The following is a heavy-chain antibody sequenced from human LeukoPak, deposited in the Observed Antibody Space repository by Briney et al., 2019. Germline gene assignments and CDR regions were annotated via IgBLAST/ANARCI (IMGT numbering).Heavy chain of an antibody. CDR3: ARFLQYSSSWYNWFDP. J-gene: IGHJ5*02. V-gene: IGHV4-34*01. D-gene: IGHD6-13*01. CDR1: GGSFSGYY. Sequence: SETLSLTCAVYGGSFSGYYRSWIRQPPGKGLEWIGEINHSGSTNYNPSLKSRVTISVDTSKNQFSLKLSSVTAADTAVYYCARFLQYSSSWYNWFDPWGQGTLVTVSS. CDR2: INHSGST.